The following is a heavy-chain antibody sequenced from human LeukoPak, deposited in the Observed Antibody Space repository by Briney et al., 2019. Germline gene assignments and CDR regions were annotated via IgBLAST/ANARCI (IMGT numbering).Heavy chain of an antibody. CDR2: IIPIFGTA. CDR1: GGTFSSYA. Sequence: SVKVSCKASGGTFSSYAISWVRQAPGQGLEWMGGIIPIFGTANYAQKFQGRVTITADESTSTAYMELSSLRSEDTAVYYCARDRAPQWLNQNEFDPWGQGTLVTVSS. CDR3: ARDRAPQWLNQNEFDP. J-gene: IGHJ5*02. V-gene: IGHV1-69*13. D-gene: IGHD1-14*01.